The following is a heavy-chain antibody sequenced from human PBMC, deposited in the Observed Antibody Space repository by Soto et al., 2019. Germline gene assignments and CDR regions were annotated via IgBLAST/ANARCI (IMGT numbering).Heavy chain of an antibody. CDR1: GVPFSSYA. CDR3: AKAHPSSGLVKYYYYHYCMDV. D-gene: IGHD3-10*01. V-gene: IGHV3-23*01. Sequence: GGSLRLSCAASGVPFSSYAMSWARQSPGKGLEWVSAISGSGGSTYYADSVKGRFAISRDNSKNTLYLQMNSLRAGDTAVYYCAKAHPSSGLVKYYYYHYCMDVWGQG. J-gene: IGHJ6*02. CDR2: ISGSGGST.